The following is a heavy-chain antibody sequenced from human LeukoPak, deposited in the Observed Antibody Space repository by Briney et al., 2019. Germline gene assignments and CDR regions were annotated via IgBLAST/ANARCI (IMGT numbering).Heavy chain of an antibody. CDR3: ARGRSGWSSSSLGRWFDP. CDR2: INHSGST. Sequence: GSLRLSCAASGFTFSDYYMSWIRQPPGKGLEWIGEINHSGSTNYNPSLKSRVTISVDTSKNQFSLKLSSVTAADTAVYYCARGRSGWSSSSLGRWFDPWGQGTLVTVSS. V-gene: IGHV4-34*01. D-gene: IGHD6-6*01. CDR1: GFTFSDYY. J-gene: IGHJ5*02.